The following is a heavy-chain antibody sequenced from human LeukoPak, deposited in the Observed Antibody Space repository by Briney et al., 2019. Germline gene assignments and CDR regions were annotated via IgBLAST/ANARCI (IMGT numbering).Heavy chain of an antibody. CDR2: MYYTGSY. D-gene: IGHD3-22*01. CDR1: GGSVSGYY. Sequence: PSETLSLTCTVSGGSVSGYYWTWIRQPPGKGLQWIGYMYYTGSYNYNPSLGSRVTISVDTSKNQFSLKLKSVTAADSAIYYCARAYYGSSGHYFDSWGQGTLVTVSS. J-gene: IGHJ4*02. CDR3: ARAYYGSSGHYFDS. V-gene: IGHV4-59*02.